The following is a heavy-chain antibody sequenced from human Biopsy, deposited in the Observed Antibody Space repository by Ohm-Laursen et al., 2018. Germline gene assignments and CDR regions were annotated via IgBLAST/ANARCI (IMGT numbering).Heavy chain of an antibody. CDR3: VRLNRRGNIIFFDY. Sequence: SETLSFTCTVSGGSITADFWTWIRQTPGERLEWIGYRFHSGSPMYNPSLKSRVTISVDTSKSQFSLTLPSVTAADTAVYYCVRLNRRGNIIFFDYWGRGTLVTVSS. J-gene: IGHJ4*02. D-gene: IGHD3/OR15-3a*01. V-gene: IGHV4-59*08. CDR1: GGSITADF. CDR2: RFHSGSP.